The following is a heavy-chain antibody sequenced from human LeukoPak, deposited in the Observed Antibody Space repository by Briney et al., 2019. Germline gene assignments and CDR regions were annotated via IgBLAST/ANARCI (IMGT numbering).Heavy chain of an antibody. V-gene: IGHV1-8*02. CDR1: GYTFTGYY. D-gene: IGHD6-6*01. CDR2: MNPNSGNT. Sequence: ASVTVSCKASGYTFTGYYMHWVRQAPGQGLEWMGWMNPNSGNTGYAQKFQGRVTMTRNTSISTAYMELSSLRSEDTAVYYCARAIAARPYYYYYMDVWGKGTTVTVSS. J-gene: IGHJ6*03. CDR3: ARAIAARPYYYYYMDV.